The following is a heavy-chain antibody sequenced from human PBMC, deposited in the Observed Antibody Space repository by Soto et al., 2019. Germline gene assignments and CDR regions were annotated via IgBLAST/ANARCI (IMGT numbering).Heavy chain of an antibody. CDR1: GFTFSNAW. J-gene: IGHJ5*02. CDR3: TTIAASWGLGEFDP. D-gene: IGHD2-15*01. CDR2: IKSKTDGGTT. V-gene: IGHV3-15*01. Sequence: EVQLVESGGGLVKPGGSLRLSCAASGFTFSNAWMSWVRQAPGKGLEWVGRIKSKTDGGTTDYAAPVKGRFTTSRDDSKNTLYLQMNSLKTEDTAVYYCTTIAASWGLGEFDPWGQGTLVTVSS.